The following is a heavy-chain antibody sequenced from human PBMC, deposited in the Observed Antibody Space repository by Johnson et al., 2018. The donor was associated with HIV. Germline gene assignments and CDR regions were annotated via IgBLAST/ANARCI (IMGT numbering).Heavy chain of an antibody. Sequence: QVQLLESGGGVVQPGRSLRLSCAASGFTFSTYALHWVRQAPGKGLEWVAVISYAGSNKYYADSVKGRFTISRDNSKNTLYLQMNSLRAEDTAVYYCARVRRSGVSRAFDIWGQGTMVTVSS. CDR3: ARVRRSGVSRAFDI. CDR1: GFTFSTYA. D-gene: IGHD1-26*01. J-gene: IGHJ3*02. V-gene: IGHV3-30*04. CDR2: ISYAGSNK.